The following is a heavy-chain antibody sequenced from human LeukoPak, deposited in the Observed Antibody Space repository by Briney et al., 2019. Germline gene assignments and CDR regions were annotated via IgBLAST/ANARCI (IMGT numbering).Heavy chain of an antibody. J-gene: IGHJ5*02. CDR2: ILPGLPTP. CDR3: ARSTNYGDGWFGP. CDR1: GGTFSSYA. V-gene: IGHV1-69*13. D-gene: IGHD4/OR15-4a*01. Sequence: SVKVSCKASGGTFSSYAISWVRQAPGQRPEWMGGILPGLPTPNYAQKFQGRVTISADEYTRTAYMELNSLRSDDTAMYYCARSTNYGDGWFGPWGQGTLVTVSS.